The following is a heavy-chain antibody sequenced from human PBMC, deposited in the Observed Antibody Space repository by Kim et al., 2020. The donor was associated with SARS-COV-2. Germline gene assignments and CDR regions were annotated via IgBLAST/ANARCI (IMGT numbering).Heavy chain of an antibody. J-gene: IGHJ4*02. CDR3: ARSEETTPTIVPAAIPFDY. D-gene: IGHD2-2*01. V-gene: IGHV4-39*01. CDR2: IYYSGST. CDR1: GGSISSSSYY. Sequence: SETLSLTCTVSGGSISSSSYYWGWIRQPPGKGLEWIGSIYYSGSTYYNPSLKSRVTISVDTSKNQFSLKLSSVTAADTAVYYCARSEETTPTIVPAAIPFDYWGQGTLVTVSS.